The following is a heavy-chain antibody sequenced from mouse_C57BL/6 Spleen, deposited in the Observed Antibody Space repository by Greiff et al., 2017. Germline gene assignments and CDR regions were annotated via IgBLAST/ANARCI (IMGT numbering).Heavy chain of an antibody. Sequence: VQLQQPGAELVRPGTSVKLSCKASGYTFTSYWMHWVKQRPGQGLEWIGVIDPSDSYTNYNQKFKGKAPLPVDTSSSTAYMQLSSLTSEDDAVYYCARSRIRYSNYAMDYWGQGTSVTVSS. J-gene: IGHJ4*01. CDR3: ARSRIRYSNYAMDY. CDR2: IDPSDSYT. V-gene: IGHV1-59*01. D-gene: IGHD2-5*01. CDR1: GYTFTSYW.